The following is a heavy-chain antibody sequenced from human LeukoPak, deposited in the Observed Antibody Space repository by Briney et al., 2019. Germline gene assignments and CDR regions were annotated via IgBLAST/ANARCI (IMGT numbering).Heavy chain of an antibody. D-gene: IGHD4-17*01. V-gene: IGHV3-53*01. CDR1: GFTVTDNY. J-gene: IGHJ4*02. CDR3: ARTNPVYGDYDY. Sequence: GGSLRLSCAVSGFTVTDNYMSWVRQAPGKGLQWVSVVYPDGRTYYADSVKGRLTISRDNSRNTLLLQLNSLRADDTAVYYCARTNPVYGDYDYWGQGTLVTVSS. CDR2: VYPDGRT.